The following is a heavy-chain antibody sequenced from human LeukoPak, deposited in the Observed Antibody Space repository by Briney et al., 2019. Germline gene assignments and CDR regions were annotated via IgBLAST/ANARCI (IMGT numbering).Heavy chain of an antibody. CDR3: ARVSQFYDSSGYYYYYGMDV. D-gene: IGHD3-22*01. J-gene: IGHJ6*02. V-gene: IGHV2-70*01. Sequence: SGPALVKPTQTLTLTCTFSGFSLSTSGMCVSWIRQPPGKALEWLALIDWDDDKYYSTSLKTRLTISKDTSKNQVVLTVTNMDPVDTATYYCARVSQFYDSSGYYYYYGMDVWGQGTTVTVSS. CDR2: IDWDDDK. CDR1: GFSLSTSGMC.